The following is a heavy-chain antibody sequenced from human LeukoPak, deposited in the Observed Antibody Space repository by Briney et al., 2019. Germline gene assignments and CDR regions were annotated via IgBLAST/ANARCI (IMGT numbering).Heavy chain of an antibody. CDR1: GDSISSSAYY. CDR2: IYYSGGT. D-gene: IGHD5-24*01. CDR3: ATVERATILAF. J-gene: IGHJ4*02. Sequence: SETLSLTCTVSGDSISSSAYYWSWIPQPPGKGLEWIGYIYYSGGTYYNPSFKSRVTISVDTSKNQFSLKLSSVTAADTAVYYCATVERATILAFWGQGTLVTVSS. V-gene: IGHV4-30-4*01.